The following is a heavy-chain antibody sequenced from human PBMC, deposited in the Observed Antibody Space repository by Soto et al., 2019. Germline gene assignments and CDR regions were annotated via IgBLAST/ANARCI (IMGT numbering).Heavy chain of an antibody. D-gene: IGHD3-22*01. V-gene: IGHV3-23*01. CDR3: AKDGRWDYYDSSGYFGY. CDR1: GFTFSSYA. CDR2: INGSGGST. J-gene: IGHJ4*02. Sequence: EVQLLESGGGLVQPGGSLRLSCAASGFTFSSYAMSWVRQAPGKGLEWVSAINGSGGSTYYADSVKGRFTISRDNSKNTLYLQMNSLRAEDTAVYYCAKDGRWDYYDSSGYFGYWGQGTLVTVSS.